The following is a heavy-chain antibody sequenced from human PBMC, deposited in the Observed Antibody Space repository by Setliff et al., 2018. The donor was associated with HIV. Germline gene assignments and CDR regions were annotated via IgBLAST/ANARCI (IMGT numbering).Heavy chain of an antibody. Sequence: GGSLRLSCAASGFTVSSNHMSWVRQAPGKGLEWVSVIYSGGSTYYADSVKGRFTISRDNSKNTLYLQMNSLRAEDTAVYYCARDHSSGWTNDYWGQGTLVTVSS. J-gene: IGHJ4*02. D-gene: IGHD6-19*01. CDR1: GFTVSSNH. CDR3: ARDHSSGWTNDY. CDR2: IYSGGST. V-gene: IGHV3-66*02.